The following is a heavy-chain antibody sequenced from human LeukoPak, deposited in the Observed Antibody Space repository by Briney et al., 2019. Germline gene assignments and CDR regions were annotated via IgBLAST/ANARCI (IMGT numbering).Heavy chain of an antibody. CDR2: INPSGGST. D-gene: IGHD3-3*01. J-gene: IGHJ4*02. CDR3: ARAGRRITIFGVVRYLGDY. CDR1: GYTFTSYY. Sequence: ASVKVSCKASGYTFTSYYMHWARQAPGQGLEWMGMINPSGGSTSYAQKFQGRVTMTRDTSTSTVYMELSSLRPEDTAVYYCARAGRRITIFGVVRYLGDYWGQGTLVTVSS. V-gene: IGHV1-46*03.